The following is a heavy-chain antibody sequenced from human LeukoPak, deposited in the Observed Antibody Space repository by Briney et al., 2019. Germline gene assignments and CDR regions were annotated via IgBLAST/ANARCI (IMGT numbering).Heavy chain of an antibody. D-gene: IGHD3-22*01. V-gene: IGHV3-7*01. Sequence: GGSLRLSCAASGFTFSSYWMSWVRQAPGKGLEWVANIKQDGSEKYYVDSVKGRFTISRDNSKNTLYLQMNSLRAEDTAVYYCAKDSRITMIVVASSPIDYWGQGTLVTVSS. J-gene: IGHJ4*02. CDR3: AKDSRITMIVVASSPIDY. CDR1: GFTFSSYW. CDR2: IKQDGSEK.